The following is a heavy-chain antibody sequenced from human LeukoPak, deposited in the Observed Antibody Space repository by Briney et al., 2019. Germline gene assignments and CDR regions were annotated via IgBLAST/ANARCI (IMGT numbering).Heavy chain of an antibody. J-gene: IGHJ5*01. V-gene: IGHV4-39*07. CDR2: IYYTGST. Sequence: SETLSLTCTVSGGSISINSEYWGWIRQAPGKGLEWIGSIYYTGSTYYNPSLKSRVTISVDSAKNQFSLMLNSVTAADTAVYYCAAYSSQDGASQWFDSWGQGTLVTVSS. CDR1: GGSISINSEY. D-gene: IGHD3-22*01. CDR3: AAYSSQDGASQWFDS.